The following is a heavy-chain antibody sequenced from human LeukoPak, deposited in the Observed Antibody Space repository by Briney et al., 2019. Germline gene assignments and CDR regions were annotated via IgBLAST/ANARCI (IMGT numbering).Heavy chain of an antibody. CDR1: GGSISSYY. J-gene: IGHJ6*03. CDR2: IYTSGST. Sequence: SETLSLTCTVSGGSISSYYWSWIRQPAGKGLEWIGRIYTSGSTNYNPSLKSRVTMSVDTSKNQFSLKLSSVTAADTAVYYCARDIPSSSSRYYYYMDVWGKGTTVTVSS. CDR3: ARDIPSSSSRYYYYMDV. D-gene: IGHD6-6*01. V-gene: IGHV4-4*07.